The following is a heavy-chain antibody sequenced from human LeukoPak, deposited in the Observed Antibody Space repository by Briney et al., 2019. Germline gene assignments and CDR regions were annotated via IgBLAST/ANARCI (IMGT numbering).Heavy chain of an antibody. CDR3: ARVGDTSDYFYYLDY. D-gene: IGHD3-22*01. J-gene: IGHJ4*02. V-gene: IGHV4-59*01. Sequence: PSETLSLTCAVSGASMSTYYWSWIRQPPGQGLEWIGYISYRGGTNYNPSLKSRVTMSLDTSKNQFSLKLSSVTAADTAIYYCARVGDTSDYFYYLDYWGQGTLVTVSS. CDR1: GASMSTYY. CDR2: ISYRGGT.